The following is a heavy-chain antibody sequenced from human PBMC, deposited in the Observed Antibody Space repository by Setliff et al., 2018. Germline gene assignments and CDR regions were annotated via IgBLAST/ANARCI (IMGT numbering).Heavy chain of an antibody. V-gene: IGHV7-4-1*02. CDR3: ARVPIDYYDSSGYYSEELFDN. D-gene: IGHD3-22*01. J-gene: IGHJ4*02. CDR1: GYTFTSYA. CDR2: INTNTGNP. Sequence: GASVKVSCKASGYTFTSYAMNWVRQAPGQGLEWMGWINTNTGNPTYAQGFTGRFVFSLDTSVSTAYLQISSLKAEDTAVYYCARVPIDYYDSSGYYSEELFDNWGQGTLVTVSS.